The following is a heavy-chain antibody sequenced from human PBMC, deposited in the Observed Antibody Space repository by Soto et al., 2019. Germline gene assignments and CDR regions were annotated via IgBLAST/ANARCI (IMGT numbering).Heavy chain of an antibody. CDR1: GGSISSSSYY. Sequence: QLQLQESGPGLVKPSETLSLTCTVSGGSISSSSYYWGWIRQPPGKGLEWIGSIYYSGSTYYNPSLKSRVTISVDTSKNQFSLKLSSVTAADPAVYYCAATFRFMTTVTTLPWVFDYWGQGTLVTVSS. J-gene: IGHJ4*02. CDR3: AATFRFMTTVTTLPWVFDY. V-gene: IGHV4-39*01. CDR2: IYYSGST. D-gene: IGHD4-17*01.